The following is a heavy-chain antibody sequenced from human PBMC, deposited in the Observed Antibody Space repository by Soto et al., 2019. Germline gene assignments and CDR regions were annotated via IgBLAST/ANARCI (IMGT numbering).Heavy chain of an antibody. CDR2: INAGNGNT. V-gene: IGHV1-3*01. J-gene: IGHJ4*02. D-gene: IGHD2-21*02. CDR3: ARAWVVVTAPDY. Sequence: ASVKVSCKASGYTFTSYAMHWVRQAPGQRLEWMGWINAGNGNTKYAQKFQGRVTITRDTSASTAYMELSSLRSEDTAVYYCARAWVVVTAPDYWGQGTLVTVSS. CDR1: GYTFTSYA.